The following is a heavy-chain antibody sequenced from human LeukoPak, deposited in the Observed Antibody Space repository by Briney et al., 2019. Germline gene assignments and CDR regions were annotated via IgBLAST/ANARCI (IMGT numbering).Heavy chain of an antibody. Sequence: GASVKVSCKASGYTFTGYYMHWVRQAPGQGLEWMGWINPNSGGTNYAQKFQGRVTMTRDTSISTAYMELSRLRSDDTAVYYCAREKSGEEGLDAFDIWGQGTMVTVSS. D-gene: IGHD3-10*01. V-gene: IGHV1-2*02. CDR1: GYTFTGYY. CDR2: INPNSGGT. CDR3: AREKSGEEGLDAFDI. J-gene: IGHJ3*02.